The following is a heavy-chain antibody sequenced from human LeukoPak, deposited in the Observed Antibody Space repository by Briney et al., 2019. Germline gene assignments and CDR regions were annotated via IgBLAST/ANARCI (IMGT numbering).Heavy chain of an antibody. Sequence: GGSLRLSRAASGFTFSSNIMNWVRQAPGKGLEWVSSISSSSYISYADSVKGRFTISRDNAENSLFLQMTSLRAEDTAVYYWARDRHSGPLGLAFDIWGQGTMVTVSS. D-gene: IGHD1-26*01. J-gene: IGHJ3*02. CDR1: GFTFSSNI. CDR3: ARDRHSGPLGLAFDI. CDR2: ISSSSYI. V-gene: IGHV3-21*01.